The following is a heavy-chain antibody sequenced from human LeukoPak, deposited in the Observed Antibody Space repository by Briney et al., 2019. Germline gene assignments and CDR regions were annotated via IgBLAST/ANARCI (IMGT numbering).Heavy chain of an antibody. V-gene: IGHV3-15*01. CDR1: GFNISNAW. Sequence: GGSLRLSCEALGFNISNAWMSWVRQTPGKGLQWVGRLKSKADGGTIDFAAPVTDRFTISRDDSKNLMHLQLDSLKTEDSGVYFFTTDRLFFQHLGQGTVVTV. J-gene: IGHJ1*01. CDR2: LKSKADGGTI. D-gene: IGHD4/OR15-4a*01. CDR3: TTDRLFFQH.